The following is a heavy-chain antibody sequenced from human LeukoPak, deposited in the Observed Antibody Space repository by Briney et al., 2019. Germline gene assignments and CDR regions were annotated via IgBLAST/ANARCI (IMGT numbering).Heavy chain of an antibody. CDR3: AKGKWIQLWLEGG. V-gene: IGHV3-30*18. D-gene: IGHD5-18*01. Sequence: PGGSLILSCAASGFTFSSYGMHWVRQAPGKGLEWVAVISYDGSNKYYADSVKGRFTISRDNSKNTLYLQMNSLRAEDTAVYYCAKGKWIQLWLEGGWGQGTLVTVSS. J-gene: IGHJ4*02. CDR2: ISYDGSNK. CDR1: GFTFSSYG.